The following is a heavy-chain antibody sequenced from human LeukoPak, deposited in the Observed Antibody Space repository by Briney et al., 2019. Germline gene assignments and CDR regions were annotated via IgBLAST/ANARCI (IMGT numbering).Heavy chain of an antibody. CDR1: GYTFTSYD. D-gene: IGHD6-13*01. V-gene: IGHV1-8*01. CDR3: ARVLGIAAAGFRYFQH. CDR2: MNPNSGNT. Sequence: ASLKVSCKASGYTFTSYDINWVRQATGQGLEWMGWMNPNSGNTGYAQKFQGRVTMTRNTSISTAYMELSSLRSEDTAVYYCARVLGIAAAGFRYFQHWGQGTLVTVSS. J-gene: IGHJ1*01.